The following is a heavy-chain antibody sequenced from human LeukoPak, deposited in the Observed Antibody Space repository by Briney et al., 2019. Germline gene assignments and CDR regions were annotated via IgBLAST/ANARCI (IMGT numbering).Heavy chain of an antibody. D-gene: IGHD6-13*01. CDR1: EFTFRSYS. CDR3: ARLGIAAAGGAFDI. J-gene: IGHJ3*02. Sequence: GGSLRLSCAGSEFTFRSYSMHWVRQAPGKGLEWVSSISGSSDDIYYADSVKGRFSISRDNSKNSVYLQMKRLRAEDTALYYCARLGIAAAGGAFDIWGQGTMVTVSS. V-gene: IGHV3-21*01. CDR2: ISGSSDDI.